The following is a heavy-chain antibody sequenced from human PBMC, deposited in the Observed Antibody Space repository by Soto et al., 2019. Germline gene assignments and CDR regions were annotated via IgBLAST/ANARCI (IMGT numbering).Heavy chain of an antibody. CDR1: GGSISSYY. J-gene: IGHJ3*01. Sequence: SETLSLTCTVSGGSISSYYWSWIRQPPGKGLEWIGYIYYSGSTNYNPSLKSRVTISVDTSKNQFSLKLSSVTAADTAVYYCAGERDGFNWGLGAFDYWGQGKMVTVSS. V-gene: IGHV4-59*01. D-gene: IGHD3-16*01. CDR2: IYYSGST. CDR3: AGERDGFNWGLGAFDY.